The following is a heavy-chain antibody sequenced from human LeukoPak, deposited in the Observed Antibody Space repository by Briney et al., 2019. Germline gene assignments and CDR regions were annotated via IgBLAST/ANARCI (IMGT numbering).Heavy chain of an antibody. CDR2: IGSRSSYM. J-gene: IGHJ4*02. CDR3: ARTGTTFPIDY. Sequence: GGSLRLSCAASGFAFSFYYMNWVRQAPGKGLEWVSFIGSRSSYMYFADSVKGRFTISRDNANNSLYLHMNSLRAEDTAVYYCARTGTTFPIDYWGQGTLVAVSS. CDR1: GFAFSFYY. V-gene: IGHV3-21*01. D-gene: IGHD2/OR15-2a*01.